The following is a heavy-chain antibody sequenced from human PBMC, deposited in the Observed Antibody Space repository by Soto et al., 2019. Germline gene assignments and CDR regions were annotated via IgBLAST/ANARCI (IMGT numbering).Heavy chain of an antibody. Sequence: GGSLRLSCAASGFTFSSYAMSWVRQAPGKGLEWVSAISGSGGSTYYADSVKGRFTISRDNSKNTLCLQMNSLRAEDTAVYYCAKDRRYCSSTSCYAVDYYYYGMDVWGQGTTVTVSS. CDR1: GFTFSSYA. CDR2: ISGSGGST. J-gene: IGHJ6*02. V-gene: IGHV3-23*01. CDR3: AKDRRYCSSTSCYAVDYYYYGMDV. D-gene: IGHD2-2*01.